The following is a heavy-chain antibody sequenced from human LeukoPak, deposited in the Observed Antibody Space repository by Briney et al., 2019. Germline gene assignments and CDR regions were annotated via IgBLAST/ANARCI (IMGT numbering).Heavy chain of an antibody. V-gene: IGHV3-64D*06. Sequence: GGSLSLSCSVCGFILSTYTMQWVRQAAAKGLEYMSAITLHGGDTSYAYSVKGRFTIYRENSKTTLLLQLRRQRSDDTAVYYCVKDTTRSTFLRGAHWGQGTLVTVSS. J-gene: IGHJ4*02. D-gene: IGHD2/OR15-2a*01. CDR2: ITLHGGDT. CDR3: VKDTTRSTFLRGAH. CDR1: GFILSTYT.